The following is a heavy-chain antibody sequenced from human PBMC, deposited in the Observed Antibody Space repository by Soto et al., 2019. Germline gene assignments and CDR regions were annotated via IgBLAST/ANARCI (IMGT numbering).Heavy chain of an antibody. D-gene: IGHD4-17*01. Sequence: SETLSLTCTVSGGCISSYYWSWIRQPPGKGLEWIGYIYYSGSTNYNPSLKSRVTISVDTSKNQFSLKLSSVTAADTAVYYCARGPYGDQFDYWGQGTLVTVSS. CDR2: IYYSGST. CDR1: GGCISSYY. J-gene: IGHJ4*02. V-gene: IGHV4-59*01. CDR3: ARGPYGDQFDY.